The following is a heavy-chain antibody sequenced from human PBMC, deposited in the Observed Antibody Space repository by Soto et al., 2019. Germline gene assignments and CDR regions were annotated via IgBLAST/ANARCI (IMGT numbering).Heavy chain of an antibody. CDR1: DISISSGEYY. D-gene: IGHD3-16*01. V-gene: IGHV4-30-4*02. Sequence: SDTLSLTYTVSDISISSGEYYWIWMRHPPGKGLEGIGYIYYRGSTYYNPSLKSRVTISVDTSKNQFSLKLSSVTAADTAVYYCARESPYDYVWGRSTGPFDYWGQGTLVTVSS. CDR3: ARESPYDYVWGRSTGPFDY. J-gene: IGHJ4*02. CDR2: IYYRGST.